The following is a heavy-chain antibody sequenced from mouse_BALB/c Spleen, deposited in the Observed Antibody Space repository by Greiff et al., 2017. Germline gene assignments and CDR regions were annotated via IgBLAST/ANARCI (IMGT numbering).Heavy chain of an antibody. V-gene: IGHV2-2*02. Sequence: VQLQQSGPGLVQPSQSLSITCTVSGFSLTSYGVHWVRQSPGKGLEWLGVIWSGGSTDYNAAFISRLSISKDNSKSQVFFKMNSLQANDTAIYYCARKLTTVPYYAMDYWGQGTSVTVSS. CDR3: ARKLTTVPYYAMDY. J-gene: IGHJ4*01. CDR1: GFSLTSYG. CDR2: IWSGGST. D-gene: IGHD1-1*01.